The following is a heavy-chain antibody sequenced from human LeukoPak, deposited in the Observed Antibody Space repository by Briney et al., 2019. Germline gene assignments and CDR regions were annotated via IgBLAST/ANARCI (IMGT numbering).Heavy chain of an antibody. CDR1: GGSVSSGSYY. CDR2: IYYIGST. D-gene: IGHD6-19*01. CDR3: ELLLSKNILTVAGDRRISGWFDP. V-gene: IGHV4-61*01. Sequence: SETLSLTCTVSGGSVSSGSYYWSWIRRPPGKGLEWIGYIYYIGSTNYNPSLKSRVTISVDTSKNQFSLKLSSVTAADTAVYYCELLLSKNILTVAGDRRISGWFDPWGQGTLVTVSP. J-gene: IGHJ5*02.